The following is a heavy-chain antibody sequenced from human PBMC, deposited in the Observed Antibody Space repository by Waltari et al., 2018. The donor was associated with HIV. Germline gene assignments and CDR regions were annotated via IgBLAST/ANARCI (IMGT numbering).Heavy chain of an antibody. CDR1: GYSFASYW. V-gene: IGHV5-51*01. CDR2: FFPGEATP. J-gene: IGHJ6*02. Sequence: EVQLVQSGAEVKKPGESLKISCKGSGYSFASYWIGWVRKMRGKGLENRGTFFPGEATPRSSPSFQGQVTSSADKSISPAYLQWSSLKASDTAMYYCARHGGPRDGAWYYYGMDVWGQGTTVTVSS. CDR3: ARHGGPRDGAWYYYGMDV. D-gene: IGHD3-16*01.